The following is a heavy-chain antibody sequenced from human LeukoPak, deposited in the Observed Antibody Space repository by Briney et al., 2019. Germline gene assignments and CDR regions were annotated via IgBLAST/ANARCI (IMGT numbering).Heavy chain of an antibody. V-gene: IGHV4-34*01. Sequence: SETLSLTCAVYGGSFSGYYWSWIRQPPGKGLEWIGEINHSGSTNYNPSLKSRVTISVDTSKNQFSLKLSSVTAADTAVYYCARGRVRGVINYYYYYGMDVWGQGTTVTVSS. D-gene: IGHD3-10*01. CDR2: INHSGST. CDR1: GGSFSGYY. CDR3: ARGRVRGVINYYYYYGMDV. J-gene: IGHJ6*02.